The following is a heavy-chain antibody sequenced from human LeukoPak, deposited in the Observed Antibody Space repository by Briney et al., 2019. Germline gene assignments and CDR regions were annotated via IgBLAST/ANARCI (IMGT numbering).Heavy chain of an antibody. CDR2: IYSGGST. J-gene: IGHJ4*02. D-gene: IGHD3-22*01. CDR3: ARDDSSGYALDY. Sequence: GGSLRLSCAASGFTFSSYSMNWVRQAPGKGLEWVSVIYSGGSTYYADSVKGRFTISRDNSKNTLYLQMNSLRAEDTAVYYCARDDSSGYALDYWGQGTLVTVSS. CDR1: GFTFSSYS. V-gene: IGHV3-66*02.